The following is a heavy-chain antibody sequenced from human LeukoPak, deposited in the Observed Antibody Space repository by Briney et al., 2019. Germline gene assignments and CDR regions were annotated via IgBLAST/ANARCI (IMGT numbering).Heavy chain of an antibody. D-gene: IGHD4-17*01. J-gene: IGHJ4*02. CDR1: GFTFTTYS. V-gene: IGHV3-48*01. CDR2: ISSSSSTI. Sequence: PGGSLTLSCAASGFTFTTYSINWVRQAPGKGLEWVSYISSSSSTIYYADSVKGRFTISRDNAKNSLYLQMSSLRAEDTAVYYCARDTYGDYSFDYWGQGTLVTVSS. CDR3: ARDTYGDYSFDY.